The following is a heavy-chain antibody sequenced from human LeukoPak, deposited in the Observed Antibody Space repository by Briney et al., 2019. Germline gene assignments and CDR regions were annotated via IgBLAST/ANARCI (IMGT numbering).Heavy chain of an antibody. CDR3: ARGYSSSSCFDY. V-gene: IGHV4-34*01. CDR1: GGSFSGYY. CDR2: INHSGST. D-gene: IGHD6-6*01. J-gene: IGHJ4*02. Sequence: TSETLPLTCAVYGGSFSGYYWSWIRQPPGKGLEWIGEINHSGSTNYNPSLKSRVTISVDTSKNQFSLKLSSVTAADTAVYYCARGYSSSSCFDYWGQGTLVTVSS.